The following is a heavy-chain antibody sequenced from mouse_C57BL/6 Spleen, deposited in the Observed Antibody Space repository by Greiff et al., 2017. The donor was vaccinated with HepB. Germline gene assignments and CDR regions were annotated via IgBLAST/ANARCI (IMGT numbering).Heavy chain of an antibody. CDR3: ARRRGYGSSLYWYFDV. J-gene: IGHJ1*03. CDR2: IYPGSGST. D-gene: IGHD1-1*01. V-gene: IGHV1-55*01. CDR1: GYTFTSYW. Sequence: VQLQQPGAELVKPGASVKMSCKASGYTFTSYWITWVKQRPGQGLEWIGDIYPGSGSTNYNEKFKSKATLTVDTSSSTAYMQLSSLTSEDSAVYYCARRRGYGSSLYWYFDVWGTGTTVTVSS.